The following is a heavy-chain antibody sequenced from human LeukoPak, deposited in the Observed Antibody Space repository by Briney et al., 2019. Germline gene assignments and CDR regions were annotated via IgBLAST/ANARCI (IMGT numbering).Heavy chain of an antibody. CDR2: ISWNSGSI. V-gene: IGHV3-9*01. CDR3: AKIAETSGSYGQGFDY. J-gene: IGHJ4*02. Sequence: GGSLRLSCAASGFTFDDYAMHWVRQAPGKGLEWVSGISWNSGSIGYADSVKGRFTISRDNSKNTLYLQMNSLRAEDTAVYYCAKIAETSGSYGQGFDYWGQGTLVTVSS. D-gene: IGHD1-26*01. CDR1: GFTFDDYA.